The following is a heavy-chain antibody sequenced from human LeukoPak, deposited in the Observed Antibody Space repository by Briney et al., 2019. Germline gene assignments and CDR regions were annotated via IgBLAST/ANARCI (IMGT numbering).Heavy chain of an antibody. CDR2: INHSGST. Sequence: SETLSLTCAVYGGSFSGYYWSWIRQPPGKGLEWIGEINHSGSTNYNPSLKSRVTISVDRSKNQFSLKLSSVTAADTAVYYCARARETLFDYWGQGTLVTVSS. J-gene: IGHJ4*02. V-gene: IGHV4-34*01. CDR3: ARARETLFDY. D-gene: IGHD1-26*01. CDR1: GGSFSGYY.